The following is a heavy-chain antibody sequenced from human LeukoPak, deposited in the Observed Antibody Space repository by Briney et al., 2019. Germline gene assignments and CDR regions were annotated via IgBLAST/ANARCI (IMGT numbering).Heavy chain of an antibody. CDR3: ASRYCSTTSCSLDAFDV. Sequence: SETLSLTCAVSGGSFSDYFWSWIRQPPGKGLEWIAEINHNGGTNYNPSLMRRVTIAVDTSKHQISLKLTSMTAADTAMYYCASRYCSTTSCSLDAFDVWGQGTLVSVSS. J-gene: IGHJ3*01. V-gene: IGHV4-34*01. D-gene: IGHD2-2*01. CDR1: GGSFSDYF. CDR2: INHNGGT.